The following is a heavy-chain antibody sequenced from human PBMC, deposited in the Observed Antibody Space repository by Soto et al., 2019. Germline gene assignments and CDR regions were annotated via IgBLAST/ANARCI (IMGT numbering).Heavy chain of an antibody. CDR3: ARDTNVALTFHYYVMDC. CDR1: GFTFSSYA. CDR2: ISGSGGST. J-gene: IGHJ6*02. V-gene: IGHV3-23*01. Sequence: PGGSLRLSCAASGFTFSSYAMSWVRQAPGKGLEWVSAISGSGGSTYYADSVKGRFTISRDNSKNTLYLQMNSLRAEDTAVYYCARDTNVALTFHYYVMDCWGQGTTVTVSS. D-gene: IGHD1-1*01.